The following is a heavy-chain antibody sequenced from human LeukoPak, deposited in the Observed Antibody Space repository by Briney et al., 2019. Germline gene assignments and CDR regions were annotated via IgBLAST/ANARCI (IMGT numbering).Heavy chain of an antibody. CDR2: ISSSSSYI. D-gene: IGHD3-22*01. CDR3: ARAGGGNYYDSSGSPFC. Sequence: GGSLRLSCAASGFTSSSYAMHWVRQAPGKGLEWVSSISSSSSYIYYADSVKGRFTISRDNAKNSLYLQMNSLRAEDTAVYYCARAGGGNYYDSSGSPFCWGQGTLVTVSS. CDR1: GFTSSSYA. J-gene: IGHJ4*02. V-gene: IGHV3-21*01.